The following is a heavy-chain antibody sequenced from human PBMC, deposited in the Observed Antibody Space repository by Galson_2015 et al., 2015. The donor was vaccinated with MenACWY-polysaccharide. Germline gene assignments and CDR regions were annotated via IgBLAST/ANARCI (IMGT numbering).Heavy chain of an antibody. V-gene: IGHV6-1*01. CDR1: GDSVSGISVA. CDR2: TYFRSKWYS. CDR3: ARGLAVTGYYFDY. D-gene: IGHD6-19*01. J-gene: IGHJ4*02. Sequence: CAISGDSVSGISVAWNWIRQSPSRGLEWLGRTYFRSKWYSDYAESVKSRISINADTSKNQFSLQLNSVTPEDTAVYYCARGLAVTGYYFDYWGQGTLVTVSS.